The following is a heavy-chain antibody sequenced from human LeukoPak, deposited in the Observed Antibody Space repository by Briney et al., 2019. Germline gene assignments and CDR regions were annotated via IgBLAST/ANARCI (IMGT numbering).Heavy chain of an antibody. CDR1: GFTFSYAW. CDR2: IKRKIDGGTA. D-gene: IGHD2-2*01. V-gene: IGHV3-15*01. CDR3: VTNLDRTRNCRSNSCLD. Sequence: PGGSLRLSCAASGFTFSYAWMNWVRQAPGKGLERVGRIKRKIDGGTADYGAPVKDRFTISRDDSKNMVYLQMHSLKTEDTAVYYCVTNLDRTRNCRSNSCLDWGQGTLVTVSS. J-gene: IGHJ4*02.